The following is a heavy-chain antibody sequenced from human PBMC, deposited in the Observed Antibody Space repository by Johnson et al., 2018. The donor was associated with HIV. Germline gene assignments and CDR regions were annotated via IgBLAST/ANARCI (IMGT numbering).Heavy chain of an antibody. CDR3: AGYSDYDDSSGAFDI. J-gene: IGHJ3*02. CDR1: GFTFGDYG. V-gene: IGHV3-20*04. CDR2: ISWNGGST. D-gene: IGHD3-22*01. Sequence: VHLVESVGGVVQPGGSLRLSCAASGFTFGDYGMSWVRQAPGKGLQWVAVISWNGGSTGYADSVKGRFTISRDNAKNTLYLHMNSLRAEDTALYYCAGYSDYDDSSGAFDIWGQGTMVTVSS.